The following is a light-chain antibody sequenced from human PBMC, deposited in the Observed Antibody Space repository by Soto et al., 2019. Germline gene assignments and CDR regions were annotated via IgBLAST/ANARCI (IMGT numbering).Light chain of an antibody. V-gene: IGKV3-20*01. Sequence: EIVLTQSPDTLSLSPGERATVSCRASQSVSRSNLAWYQHKPGQAPRLLIYGTSNRATGIPDRFMGSGSGTDLTLTISSLEPEDFAVYYCEQYGSSPPSITFGQGTRLEIK. CDR3: EQYGSSPPSIT. CDR1: QSVSRSN. J-gene: IGKJ5*01. CDR2: GTS.